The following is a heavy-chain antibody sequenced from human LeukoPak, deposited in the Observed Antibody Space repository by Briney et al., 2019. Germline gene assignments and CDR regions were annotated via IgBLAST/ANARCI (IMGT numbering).Heavy chain of an antibody. CDR3: ASPREMATIYDAFDI. V-gene: IGHV4-39*01. Sequence: PSETLSLTCTVSGGSISSSRYYWGWIRQPPGTGLEWIGTIYYNGDTYYDPSLKSRVTISVDTSKNQFSLKLSSVTAADTAVYYCASPREMATIYDAFDIWGQGTMVTVSS. CDR2: IYYNGDT. D-gene: IGHD5-24*01. CDR1: GGSISSSRYY. J-gene: IGHJ3*02.